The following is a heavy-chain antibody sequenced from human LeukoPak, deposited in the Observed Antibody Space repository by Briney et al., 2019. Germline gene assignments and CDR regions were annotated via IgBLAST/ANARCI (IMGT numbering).Heavy chain of an antibody. CDR3: ARADYDGYFDY. V-gene: IGHV3-7*01. D-gene: IGHD4-17*01. Sequence: PGGSLRLSCAASGFIFTDYWMNWVRQAPGRGLEWLASVKGDGSATSYVDSVKGRFTISRDNSKNTLYLQMNSLRAEDTAVYYCARADYDGYFDYWGQGTLVTVSS. J-gene: IGHJ4*02. CDR2: VKGDGSAT. CDR1: GFIFTDYW.